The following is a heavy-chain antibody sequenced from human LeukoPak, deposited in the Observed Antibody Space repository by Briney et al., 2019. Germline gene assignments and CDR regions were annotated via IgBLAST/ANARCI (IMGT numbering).Heavy chain of an antibody. CDR3: ARGTYCSSWLHFDY. CDR2: IYNSGST. Sequence: SETLSLTCTVSGGSISSYYWSWIRQPPGKGLEWIGYIYNSGSTNYNPSLKSRVTISVDSSKNQFSLKLSSVTAADTAVYFCARGTYCSSWLHFDYWGQGTLVTVSS. D-gene: IGHD6-13*01. V-gene: IGHV4-59*01. J-gene: IGHJ4*02. CDR1: GGSISSYY.